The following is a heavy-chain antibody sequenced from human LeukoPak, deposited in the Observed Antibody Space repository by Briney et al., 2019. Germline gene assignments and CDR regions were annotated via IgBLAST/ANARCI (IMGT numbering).Heavy chain of an antibody. J-gene: IGHJ3*02. CDR1: GFTFSSYS. Sequence: GGSLRLSCAASGFTFSSYSMNWVRQAPGKGLEWVSPISSSSSYIYYADSVKGRFSISRDNAKNSLYLQMNSLRAEDTAVYYCARDLPIPGIVVAGHDAFDIWGQGTMVTVSS. CDR3: ARDLPIPGIVVAGHDAFDI. D-gene: IGHD6-19*01. CDR2: ISSSSSYI. V-gene: IGHV3-21*06.